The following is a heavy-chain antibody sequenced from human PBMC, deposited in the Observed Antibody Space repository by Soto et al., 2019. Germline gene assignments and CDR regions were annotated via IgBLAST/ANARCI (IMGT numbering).Heavy chain of an antibody. CDR3: ARGGRGYSYGYLDP. D-gene: IGHD5-18*01. CDR2: IYYSGST. J-gene: IGHJ5*02. CDR1: GGSISSYY. V-gene: IGHV4-59*01. Sequence: TCTVSGGSISSYYWSWIRQPPGKGLEWIGYIYYSGSTNYNPSLKSRVTISVDTSKNQFSLKLSSVTAADTAVYYCARGGRGYSYGYLDPWGQGTLVTVSS.